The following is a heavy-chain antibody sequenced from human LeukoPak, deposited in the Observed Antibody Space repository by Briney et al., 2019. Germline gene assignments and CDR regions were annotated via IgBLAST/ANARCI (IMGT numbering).Heavy chain of an antibody. D-gene: IGHD2-15*01. J-gene: IGHJ6*03. CDR2: IYPGDSET. CDR1: GYTFSNYW. Sequence: GESLKISCRTSGYTFSNYWIAWVRQMPGQGPEWVGIIYPGDSETKYSPSFRGQVTIPAGRTTNTADLQRRSLKASDTAMYFLARSPALRDCSAGSCYFDYYHMDVWGRGTTVTV. CDR3: ARSPALRDCSAGSCYFDYYHMDV. V-gene: IGHV5-51*01.